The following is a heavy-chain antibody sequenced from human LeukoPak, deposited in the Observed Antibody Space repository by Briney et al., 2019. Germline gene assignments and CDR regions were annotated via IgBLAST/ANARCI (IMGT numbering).Heavy chain of an antibody. Sequence: SETLSLTCTVSGASIRSHYWSWIRQPPGKGLEWIGYMYYSGSTNYNPSLKSRDTISVDTSKNQFSLKLSSVTAADTAVYYCARAKRVGGYSYGFFDYWGQGTLVTVSS. J-gene: IGHJ4*02. V-gene: IGHV4-59*11. CDR2: MYYSGST. CDR1: GASIRSHY. CDR3: ARAKRVGGYSYGFFDY. D-gene: IGHD5-18*01.